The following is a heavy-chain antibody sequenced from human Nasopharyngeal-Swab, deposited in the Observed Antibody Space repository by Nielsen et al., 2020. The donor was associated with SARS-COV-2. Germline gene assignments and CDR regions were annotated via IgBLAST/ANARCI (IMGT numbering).Heavy chain of an antibody. J-gene: IGHJ4*02. CDR1: GFTFSSHA. Sequence: GGSLRLSCAASGFTFSSHAMTWVRQAPGKGLEWVSTISGGGGSTYYADSVTGRFTISKDNSKNTLHLQMNSLRADDTAVYYCATTPSGSGSSYSEEYWGQGTLVTVSS. CDR2: ISGGGGST. D-gene: IGHD1-26*01. V-gene: IGHV3-23*01. CDR3: ATTPSGSGSSYSEEY.